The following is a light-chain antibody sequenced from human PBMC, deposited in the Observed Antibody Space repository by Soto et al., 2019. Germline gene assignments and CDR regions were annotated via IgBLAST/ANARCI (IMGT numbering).Light chain of an antibody. Sequence: QPVLTQPPSVSGAPGQRVTISCTGRSSNIGAGYDVHWYQQLPGTAPKLLIYGNSNRPSGVPDRFSGSKSGTSASLAITGLQPEDEADYYCQSYDGSLSGYVFGTGTKLTVL. J-gene: IGLJ1*01. V-gene: IGLV1-40*01. CDR1: SSNIGAGYD. CDR2: GNS. CDR3: QSYDGSLSGYV.